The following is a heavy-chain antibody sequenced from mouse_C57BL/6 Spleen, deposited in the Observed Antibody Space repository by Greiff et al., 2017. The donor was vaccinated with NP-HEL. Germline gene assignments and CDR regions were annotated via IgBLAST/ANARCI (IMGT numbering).Heavy chain of an antibody. D-gene: IGHD2-4*01. CDR3: ARYYYDYDGLDY. J-gene: IGHJ2*01. Sequence: QVQLQQPGAELVMPGASVKLSCTASGYTFTSYWMHWVKQRPGQGLEWIGEIDPSDSYTNYNQKFKGKSTLTVDKSSSTAYMQLSSLTSEDSAVYYCARYYYDYDGLDYWGQGTTLTVSS. CDR2: IDPSDSYT. CDR1: GYTFTSYW. V-gene: IGHV1-69*01.